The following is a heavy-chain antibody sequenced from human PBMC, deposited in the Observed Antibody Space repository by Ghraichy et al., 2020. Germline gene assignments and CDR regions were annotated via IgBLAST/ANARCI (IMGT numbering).Heavy chain of an antibody. CDR1: GYTFTGYY. CDR2: INPNSGGT. CDR3: ARDLPSVNPEYFDY. V-gene: IGHV1-2*02. J-gene: IGHJ4*02. Sequence: ASVKVSCKASGYTFTGYYMHWVRQAPGQGLEWMGWINPNSGGTNYAQKFQGRVTMTRDTSISTAYMELSRLRSDDTAVYYCARDLPSVNPEYFDYWGQGTLVTVSS.